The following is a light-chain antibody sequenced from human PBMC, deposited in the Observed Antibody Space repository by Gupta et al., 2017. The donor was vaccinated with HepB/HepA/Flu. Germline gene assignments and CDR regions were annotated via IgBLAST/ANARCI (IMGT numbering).Light chain of an antibody. CDR1: ESLSGNF. CDR3: QQDDNSPHT. Sequence: SPGERATLSCRASESLSGNFLAWYQQKPGQAPRLLIFGASSRATGMPDRFGGSGSGTDFTLTISRLEPEDFVLYYCQQDDNSPHTFGGGTKVEIK. J-gene: IGKJ4*01. CDR2: GAS. V-gene: IGKV3-20*01.